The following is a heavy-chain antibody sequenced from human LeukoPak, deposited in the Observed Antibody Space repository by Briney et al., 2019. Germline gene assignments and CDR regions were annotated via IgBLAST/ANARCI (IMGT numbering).Heavy chain of an antibody. J-gene: IGHJ6*03. CDR2: IYYSGST. CDR3: ARGGNWNYGFYYYYYYMDV. V-gene: IGHV4-59*01. CDR1: GGSISSYY. Sequence: SQTLSLTCTVSGGSISSYYWSWIRQPPGKGLEWIGYIYYSGSTNYNPSLKSRVTISVDTSKNQFSLKLSSVTAADTAVYYCARGGNWNYGFYYYYYYMDVWGKGTTVTVSS. D-gene: IGHD1-7*01.